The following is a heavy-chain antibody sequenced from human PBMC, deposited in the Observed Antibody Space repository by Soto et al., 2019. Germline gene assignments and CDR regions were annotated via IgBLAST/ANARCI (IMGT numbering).Heavy chain of an antibody. J-gene: IGHJ6*03. CDR2: MNPNNGNT. Sequence: ASVKVSCKTSGYTFTGYDINWVRQATGQGLEWVGWMNPNNGNTGYAQKFQGRVTMTRNTSIRTAYMEVSSLRSEDTAVYYCARARIRSTGTTGGDYYYYMDVWGKGTTVTVSS. D-gene: IGHD1-1*01. CDR1: GYTFTGYD. V-gene: IGHV1-8*01. CDR3: ARARIRSTGTTGGDYYYYMDV.